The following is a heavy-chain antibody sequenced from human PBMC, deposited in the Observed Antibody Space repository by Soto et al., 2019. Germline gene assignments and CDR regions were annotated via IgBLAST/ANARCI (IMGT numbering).Heavy chain of an antibody. D-gene: IGHD4-4*01. CDR2: IYYSGST. CDR3: ARLDDYNNCFDY. V-gene: IGHV4-31*03. Sequence: SETLSLTCTVSGGSISSGGYYLSWIRQHPGKGLEWIGYIYYSGSTYYNPSLKSRVTISEDTSKRQFSLKLSSVTAADTAVYYCARLDDYNNCFDYWGQGALVTVS. CDR1: GGSISSGGYY. J-gene: IGHJ4*02.